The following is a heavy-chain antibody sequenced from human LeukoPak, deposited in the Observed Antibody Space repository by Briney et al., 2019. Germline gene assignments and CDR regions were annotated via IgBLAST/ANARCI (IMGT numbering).Heavy chain of an antibody. V-gene: IGHV3-33*01. CDR2: IWYDGSNK. J-gene: IGHJ6*02. CDR3: ARGWGGHCSSTSCYYYYGMDV. D-gene: IGHD2-2*01. Sequence: GGSLRLSCAASGFTFSSYGMHWVRQAPGKGLEWVAVIWYDGSNKYYADSVKGRFTISRDNSKNTLYLQMNSLRAEDTAVYYCARGWGGHCSSTSCYYYYGMDVWGQGTTVTVSS. CDR1: GFTFSSYG.